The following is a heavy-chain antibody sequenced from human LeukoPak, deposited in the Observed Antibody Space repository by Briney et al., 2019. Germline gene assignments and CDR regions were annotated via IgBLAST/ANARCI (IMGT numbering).Heavy chain of an antibody. J-gene: IGHJ5*02. CDR2: INPNSGGT. D-gene: IGHD3-3*01. CDR1: GYTFTGYY. CDR3: TRPYYDFWSGYADNWFDP. Sequence: GASVKVSCKASGYTFTGYYMDWVRQAPGQGLEWMGWINPNSGGTNYAQKFQGRVTMTRDTSISTAYMELSRLRSDDTAVYYCTRPYYDFWSGYADNWFDPWGQGTLVTVSS. V-gene: IGHV1-2*02.